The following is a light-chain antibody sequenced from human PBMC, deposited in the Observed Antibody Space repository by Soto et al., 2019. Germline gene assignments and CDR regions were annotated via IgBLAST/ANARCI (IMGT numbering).Light chain of an antibody. CDR3: SSYTSSSTRV. J-gene: IGLJ1*01. Sequence: QSALTQPASVAWSPGQSITISCTGTSSDVGGYNYVSWYQQHPGKAPKLMIYEVSNRPSGVSTRFSGSKSGNTASLTISGLQAEDEADYYCSSYTSSSTRVFGTGTKVTVL. CDR2: EVS. CDR1: SSDVGGYNY. V-gene: IGLV2-14*01.